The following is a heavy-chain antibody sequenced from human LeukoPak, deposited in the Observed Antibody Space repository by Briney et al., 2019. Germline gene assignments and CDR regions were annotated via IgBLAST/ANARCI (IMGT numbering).Heavy chain of an antibody. D-gene: IGHD2-21*02. J-gene: IGHJ3*02. CDR1: GGSFSGYY. CDR2: INHSGST. Sequence: SETLSLTCAVYGGSFSGYYWSWIRQPPGKGLEWIGEINHSGSTNYNPSLKSRVTISVDTSQNQFSLQLNSVTAADTAVYYCATCYWLKDSFDIWGQGTMVTVSS. CDR3: ATCYWLKDSFDI. V-gene: IGHV4-34*01.